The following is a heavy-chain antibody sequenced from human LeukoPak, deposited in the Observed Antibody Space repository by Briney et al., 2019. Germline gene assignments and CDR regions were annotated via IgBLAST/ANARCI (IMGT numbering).Heavy chain of an antibody. J-gene: IGHJ6*03. Sequence: GGSLRLSCAASGFTFSSYEMNWVRQAPGKGLEWVSYISSSGSTIYYADSVKGRFTISRDNSENTLYLQMNSLRVEDTAVYYCAKDHYYGSGSYYNDNYMDVWGKGTTVTISS. D-gene: IGHD3-10*01. CDR1: GFTFSSYE. V-gene: IGHV3-48*03. CDR2: ISSSGSTI. CDR3: AKDHYYGSGSYYNDNYMDV.